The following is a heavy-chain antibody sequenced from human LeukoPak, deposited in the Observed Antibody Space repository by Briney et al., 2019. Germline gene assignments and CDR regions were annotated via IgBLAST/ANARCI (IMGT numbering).Heavy chain of an antibody. D-gene: IGHD6-13*01. J-gene: IGHJ5*02. CDR3: ARVGSSWGYNWFDP. V-gene: IGHV1-8*01. CDR2: MNPNSGNT. CDR1: GHTFTSYD. Sequence: ASVKVSCKASGHTFTSYDINWVRQATGQGLEWMGWMNPNSGNTGYAQKFQGRVTMTRNTSISTAYMELSSLRSEDTAVYYCARVGSSWGYNWFDPWGQGTLVTVSS.